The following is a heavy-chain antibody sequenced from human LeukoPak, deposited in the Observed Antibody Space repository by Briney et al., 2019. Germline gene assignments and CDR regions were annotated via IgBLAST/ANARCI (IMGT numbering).Heavy chain of an antibody. D-gene: IGHD3-22*01. CDR1: GESFSGYS. J-gene: IGHJ3*02. V-gene: IGHV4-34*01. Sequence: SETLSLTCAVYGESFSGYSWTWIRQPPGKGLEWIGEIYHSGSTNYNPSLKSRVTISVDKSKNQFSLKLSSVTAADTAVYYRARGAGYDSSGYYLAFDIWGQGTMVTVSS. CDR3: ARGAGYDSSGYYLAFDI. CDR2: IYHSGST.